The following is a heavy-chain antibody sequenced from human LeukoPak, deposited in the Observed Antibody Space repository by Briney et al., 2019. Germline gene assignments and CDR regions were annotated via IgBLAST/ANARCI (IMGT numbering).Heavy chain of an antibody. CDR3: ARKASPDLVIAIGNWFDP. D-gene: IGHD2-21*01. V-gene: IGHV3-23*01. CDR2: ISGSGGST. CDR1: GFTFSSYA. Sequence: TGGSLRLSCAASGFTFSSYAMSWVRQAPGKGLEWVSAISGSGGSTYYADSVKGRFTISRDNAKNSLYLQMNSLRAEDTAVYYCARKASPDLVIAIGNWFDPWGQGTLVTVSS. J-gene: IGHJ5*02.